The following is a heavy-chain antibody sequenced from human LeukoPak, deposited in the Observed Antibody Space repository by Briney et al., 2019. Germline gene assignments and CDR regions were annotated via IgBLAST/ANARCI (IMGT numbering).Heavy chain of an antibody. J-gene: IGHJ4*02. CDR1: GGSFSGYY. CDR2: ISHSGTT. Sequence: SETLSLTCAVYGGSFSGYYWSWIRQSPGKGLEWIGKISHSGTTYYNPSLKSRVTISLDTSKNQFFLKLTSVTAADTAVYYCARGVSDQNWGQGTLVTVSS. CDR3: ARGVSDQN. V-gene: IGHV4-34*01.